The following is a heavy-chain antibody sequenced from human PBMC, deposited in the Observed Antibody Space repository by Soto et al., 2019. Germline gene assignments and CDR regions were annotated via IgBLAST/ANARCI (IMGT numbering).Heavy chain of an antibody. CDR1: GWSISSGGYY. CDR3: ARSLGGVRGVSLDY. J-gene: IGHJ4*02. CDR2: IYYSGST. Sequence: QVPLQESGPGLVKPSQTLSLPCHVFGWSISSGGYYWRWIRQHPGKGLEWIGYIYYSGSTYYNPSLKSRVTISVDTSKNQFFLKLSSVTAADTAVYYCARSLGGVRGVSLDYWGQGTLVTVSS. V-gene: IGHV4-31*03. D-gene: IGHD3-10*01.